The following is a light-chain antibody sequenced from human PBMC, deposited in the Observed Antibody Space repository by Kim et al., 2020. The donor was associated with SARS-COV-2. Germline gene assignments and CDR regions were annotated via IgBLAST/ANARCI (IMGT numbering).Light chain of an antibody. Sequence: APGRTSRITCGGENIGVKSVQWYQHKRGQAPVVVIHYDSDRPSGIPERFSGSNSGNTATLTITGVEAGDEADYYCQVWDNSRVHLVFGGGTQLTVL. J-gene: IGLJ2*01. V-gene: IGLV3-21*04. CDR3: QVWDNSRVHLV. CDR1: NIGVKS. CDR2: YDS.